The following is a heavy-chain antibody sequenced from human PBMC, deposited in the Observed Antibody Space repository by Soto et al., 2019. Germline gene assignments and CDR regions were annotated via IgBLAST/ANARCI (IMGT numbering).Heavy chain of an antibody. V-gene: IGHV3-21*01. CDR3: VRDGSSGWHFDS. CDR2: ISSGSSDT. J-gene: IGHJ4*02. Sequence: GGSLRLSCEASGFTFSRVSMNWVRQVPGKGLEWVASISSGSSDTWYADSVKGRFTISRDNAQNSLFMQMNALRTEDTAVYYCVRDGSSGWHFDSWGQGTMVTLS. D-gene: IGHD6-19*01. CDR1: GFTFSRVS.